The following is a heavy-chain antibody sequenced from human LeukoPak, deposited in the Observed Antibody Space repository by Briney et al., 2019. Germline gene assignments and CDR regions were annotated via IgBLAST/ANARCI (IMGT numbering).Heavy chain of an antibody. CDR2: IKQDGSQK. Sequence: PGGSLRLSCAVSGFTFSSYDMSWVRRAPGKGLEWVANIKQDGSQKYYVDSVKGRFTISRDNAKNSLFLQMNSLRAEDTAVYYCARVRVGSGSSHAADAFDIWGQGTMVTVSS. CDR3: ARVRVGSGSSHAADAFDI. CDR1: GFTFSSYD. V-gene: IGHV3-7*01. D-gene: IGHD1-26*01. J-gene: IGHJ3*02.